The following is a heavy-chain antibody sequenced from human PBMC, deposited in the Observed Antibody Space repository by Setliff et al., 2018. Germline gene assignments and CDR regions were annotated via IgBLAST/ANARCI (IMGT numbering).Heavy chain of an antibody. CDR3: ATFEHDSNAYPRYFDQ. CDR1: GFTFSSYS. Sequence: GESLKISCAASGFTFSSYSMNWVRQAPGKGLEWVSSIGDSDNYYADSVKGRFTISRDNAKNSVYLQMNSLRAEDTAVYYCATFEHDSNAYPRYFDQWGLGTLVTVSS. CDR2: IGDSDNY. D-gene: IGHD3-22*01. J-gene: IGHJ4*02. V-gene: IGHV3-21*01.